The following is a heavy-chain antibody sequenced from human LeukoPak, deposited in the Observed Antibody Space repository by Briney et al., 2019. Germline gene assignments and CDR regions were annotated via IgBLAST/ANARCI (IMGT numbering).Heavy chain of an antibody. CDR3: AREEHDYGVTTFDY. J-gene: IGHJ4*02. V-gene: IGHV4-31*03. Sequence: SETLSLTCTVSGGSISSGGYYWSWILQHPGKGLEWIGYIYYSGSTYYNPSLKSRVTISVDTSKNQFSLKLSSVTAADTAVYYCAREEHDYGVTTFDYWGQGTLVTVSS. D-gene: IGHD4-17*01. CDR2: IYYSGST. CDR1: GGSISSGGYY.